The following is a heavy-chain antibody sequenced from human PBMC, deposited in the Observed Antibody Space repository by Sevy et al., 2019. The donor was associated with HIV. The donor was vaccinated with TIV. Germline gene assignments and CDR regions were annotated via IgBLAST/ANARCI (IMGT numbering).Heavy chain of an antibody. J-gene: IGHJ4*02. V-gene: IGHV4-38-2*01. Sequence: SETLSLTCVVSGYSISSGYWWDWFRRPPGKGLECIGAIHYTGTTQYTPSLNRRVTVSADTSKNQFSLGLSSMTAADTAVYYCASHDWGREDYWGQGTLVTVSS. CDR2: IHYTGTT. CDR3: ASHDWGREDY. CDR1: GYSISSGYW. D-gene: IGHD7-27*01.